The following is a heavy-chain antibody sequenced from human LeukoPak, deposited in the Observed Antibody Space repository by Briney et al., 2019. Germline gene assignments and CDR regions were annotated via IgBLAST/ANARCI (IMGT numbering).Heavy chain of an antibody. CDR2: IIPIFGTA. CDR3: AGVSGYDTVRFNY. Sequence: ASVKVSCKASGGTFISYAISWVRQAPGQGLEWMGRIIPIFGTANYAQKFQGRVTLTTDESTSTAYMELSSRRYEDTAVYYWAGVSGYDTVRFNYWGQGTLVTVSS. V-gene: IGHV1-69*05. CDR1: GGTFISYA. D-gene: IGHD3-3*01. J-gene: IGHJ4*02.